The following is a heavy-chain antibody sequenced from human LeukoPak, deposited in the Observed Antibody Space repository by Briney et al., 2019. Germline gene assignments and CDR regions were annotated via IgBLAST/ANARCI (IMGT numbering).Heavy chain of an antibody. Sequence: SETLSLTCTVSGGSVSSGSYYWSWIRQPPGKGLEWIGYIYYSGSTNHNPSLKSRVTISVDTSKNQFSLKLSSVTAADTAVYYCARPGQAGWFDPWGQGTLVTVSS. CDR1: GGSVSSGSYY. V-gene: IGHV4-61*01. CDR2: IYYSGST. CDR3: ARPGQAGWFDP. J-gene: IGHJ5*02.